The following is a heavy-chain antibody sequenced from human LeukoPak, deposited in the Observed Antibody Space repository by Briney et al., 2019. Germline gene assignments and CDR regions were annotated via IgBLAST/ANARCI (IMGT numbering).Heavy chain of an antibody. Sequence: PGGSLRLSCAASGFTFNSYSMNWVRQAPGEGLEWISYISSSSNVYYADSVKGRFTISRDNTKNSLYLQMSSLRDDDTAVYYCARSSLLHSNAMDVWGQGTTVTVSS. D-gene: IGHD5-18*01. J-gene: IGHJ6*02. CDR3: ARSSLLHSNAMDV. CDR1: GFTFNSYS. V-gene: IGHV3-48*02. CDR2: ISSSSNV.